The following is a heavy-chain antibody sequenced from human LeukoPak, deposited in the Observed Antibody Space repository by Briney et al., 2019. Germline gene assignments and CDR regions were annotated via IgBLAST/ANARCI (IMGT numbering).Heavy chain of an antibody. CDR3: ARRGYYYGSGSYVWYWFDH. D-gene: IGHD3-10*01. J-gene: IGHJ5*02. Sequence: PSETLSLTCAVSGYSISSGYYWGWIRPPPGKGLEWIGIIYHSGSTYYNPSLKSRVTISVDTSKTQFSLKLSSVTAADTAVYYCARRGYYYGSGSYVWYWFDHWGQGTLVTVSS. CDR1: GYSISSGYY. V-gene: IGHV4-38-2*01. CDR2: IYHSGST.